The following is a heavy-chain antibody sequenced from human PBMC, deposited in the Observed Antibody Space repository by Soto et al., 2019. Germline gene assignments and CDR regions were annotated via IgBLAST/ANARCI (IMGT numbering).Heavy chain of an antibody. J-gene: IGHJ4*02. V-gene: IGHV3-21*01. CDR1: GFTFSSYS. CDR2: ISSSSSYI. Sequence: GGSLRLSCAASGFTFSSYSMNWVRQAPGKGLEWVSSISSSSSYIYYADSVKGRFTISRDNAKNSLYLQMNSLRAEDTAVYYCASDSKGYCSSTSCYWGAFDYWGQGTLVTVSS. D-gene: IGHD2-2*01. CDR3: ASDSKGYCSSTSCYWGAFDY.